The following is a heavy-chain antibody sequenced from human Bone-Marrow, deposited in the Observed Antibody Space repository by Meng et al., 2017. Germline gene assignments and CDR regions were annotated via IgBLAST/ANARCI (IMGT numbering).Heavy chain of an antibody. J-gene: IGHJ5*02. CDR1: GYTFTGYY. CDR3: AREGGPDKWFDP. CDR2: LNPNGGGT. Sequence: QMQLGQSGAEVKKPGASVTVSCKASGYTFTGYYIHWVRQAPGQGLEWMGWLNPNGGGTYYAQQFQGRVTMTRDTSINTAYLELSRLTSADTAVYYCAREGGPDKWFDPWGQGTLVTVSS. V-gene: IGHV1-2*02. D-gene: IGHD2-15*01.